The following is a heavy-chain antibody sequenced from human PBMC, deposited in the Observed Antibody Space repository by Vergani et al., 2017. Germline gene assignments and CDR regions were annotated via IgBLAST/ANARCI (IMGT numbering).Heavy chain of an antibody. CDR3: ARPHCSGXSCYSVAISAFDI. CDR1: GGTFSSYA. Sequence: QVQLVQSGAEVKKPGSSVKVSCKASGGTFSSYAISWVRQAPGQGLEWMGGIIPIFGTANYAQKFQGRVTITADESTSTAYMELSSLRSEDTAVYYCARPHCSGXSCYSVAISAFDIWGQGTMVTVSS. CDR2: IIPIFGTA. V-gene: IGHV1-69*01. J-gene: IGHJ3*02. D-gene: IGHD2-15*01.